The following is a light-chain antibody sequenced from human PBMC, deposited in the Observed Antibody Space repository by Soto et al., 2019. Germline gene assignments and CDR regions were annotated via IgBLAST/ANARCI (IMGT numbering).Light chain of an antibody. Sequence: QSALTQPRSVSGSPGQSVTISCTGASSDLGGYNFVSWYQQHPDKAPKLMIYDASQRPSGVPDRFSGSKSGNTASLSISGLQAEDEADYYCCSDSATFAVFGGGTKLTVL. V-gene: IGLV2-11*01. CDR1: SSDLGGYNF. J-gene: IGLJ2*01. CDR2: DAS. CDR3: CSDSATFAV.